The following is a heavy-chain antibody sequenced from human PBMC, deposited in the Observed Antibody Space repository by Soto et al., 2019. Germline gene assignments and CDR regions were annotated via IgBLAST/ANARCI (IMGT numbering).Heavy chain of an antibody. CDR3: VKDAVVVINGGDFDY. V-gene: IGHV3-23*01. Sequence: EVQLLESGGALVQPGGSLRLSCEASGFTYVKYAMSWVRQAPGKGLEWVSGISGDAGRTFYADSVKGRFTIARDNSKNTVYLQMNRLRVEDTAVYYCVKDAVVVINGGDFDYWGHGTLVTVSS. J-gene: IGHJ4*01. CDR2: ISGDAGRT. D-gene: IGHD3-22*01. CDR1: GFTYVKYA.